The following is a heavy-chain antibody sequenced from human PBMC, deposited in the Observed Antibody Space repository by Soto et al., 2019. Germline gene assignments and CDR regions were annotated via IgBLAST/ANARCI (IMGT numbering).Heavy chain of an antibody. CDR2: FSASGGST. Sequence: GGPLRLSCAASGFNIRSYAMSWVRQATGKGLEWVSSFSASGGSTYYADSVKGRFTISRDNSKNTLYLQMNSLRAEDTAVYYCAKSSYCSSTSCYRKYDNWGQGTLVTVSS. CDR1: GFNIRSYA. J-gene: IGHJ4*02. V-gene: IGHV3-23*01. CDR3: AKSSYCSSTSCYRKYDN. D-gene: IGHD2-2*02.